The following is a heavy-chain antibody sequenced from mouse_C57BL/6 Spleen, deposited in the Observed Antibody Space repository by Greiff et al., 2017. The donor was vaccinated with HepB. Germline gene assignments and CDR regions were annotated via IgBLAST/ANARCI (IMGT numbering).Heavy chain of an antibody. CDR3: ASSYDYDVGYYAMDY. CDR1: GYTFTSYG. D-gene: IGHD2-4*01. J-gene: IGHJ4*01. V-gene: IGHV1-81*01. Sequence: LVESGAELARPGASVKLSCKASGYTFTSYGISWVKQRTGQGLEWIGEIYPRSGNTYYNEKFKGKATLTADKSSSTAYMELRSLTSEDSAVYFCASSYDYDVGYYAMDYWGQGTSVTVSS. CDR2: IYPRSGNT.